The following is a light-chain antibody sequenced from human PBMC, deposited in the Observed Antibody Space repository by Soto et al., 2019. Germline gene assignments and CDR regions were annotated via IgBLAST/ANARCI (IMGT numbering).Light chain of an antibody. CDR3: QQYGSSPPIT. V-gene: IGKV3-15*01. CDR2: GAS. CDR1: QSVSSN. Sequence: EIVMTQSPATLSVSPGERATLSCRASQSVSSNLAWYQQKPGQAPRLLIYGASTRATGIPASFSGSGSGTEFTLTISSLQSEDFAVYYCQQYGSSPPITFGQGTRLEIK. J-gene: IGKJ5*01.